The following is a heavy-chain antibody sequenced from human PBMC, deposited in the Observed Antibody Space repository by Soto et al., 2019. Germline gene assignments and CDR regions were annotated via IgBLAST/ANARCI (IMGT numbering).Heavy chain of an antibody. J-gene: IGHJ4*02. CDR3: AKGPGGAYCGGDCYWYYFDY. CDR2: ISYDGSNK. V-gene: IGHV3-30*18. D-gene: IGHD2-21*02. Sequence: QVQLVESGGGVVQPGRSLRLSCAASGFTFSSYGMHWVRQAPGKGLEWVAVISYDGSNKYYADSVKGRFTISRDNSKNTRYLQMNSLRAEDTAVYYCAKGPGGAYCGGDCYWYYFDYWGQGTLVTVSS. CDR1: GFTFSSYG.